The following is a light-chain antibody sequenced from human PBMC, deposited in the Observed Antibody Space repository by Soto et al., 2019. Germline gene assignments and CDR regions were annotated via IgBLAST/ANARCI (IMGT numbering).Light chain of an antibody. CDR3: SSYTSSSTWV. J-gene: IGLJ3*02. Sequence: QSALTQPASVSGSPGQSITISCTGTSSDVGGYNYVSWYQQHPGKAPKLMIYEVSNRPSGVSNRFSGSKSGNTASLTISGHQAEDEADYYCSSYTSSSTWVFGGGTKVNVL. V-gene: IGLV2-14*01. CDR2: EVS. CDR1: SSDVGGYNY.